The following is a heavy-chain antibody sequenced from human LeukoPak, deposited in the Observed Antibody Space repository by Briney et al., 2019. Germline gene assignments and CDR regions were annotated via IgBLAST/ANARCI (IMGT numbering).Heavy chain of an antibody. CDR3: ARDGGDGYFDY. J-gene: IGHJ4*02. D-gene: IGHD3-16*01. Sequence: SETLSLTCTVSGGSISSGGYYWSWIRQHPGKGLEWIGYIYYSASTYYNPSLKSRVTISVDTSKNQFSLKLSSVTAADTAMYYCARDGGDGYFDYWGQGTLVTVSS. V-gene: IGHV4-31*03. CDR2: IYYSAST. CDR1: GGSISSGGYY.